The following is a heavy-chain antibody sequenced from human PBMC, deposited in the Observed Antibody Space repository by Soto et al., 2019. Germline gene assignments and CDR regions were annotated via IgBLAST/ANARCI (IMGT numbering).Heavy chain of an antibody. D-gene: IGHD3-3*01. Sequence: TSETLSLTCAVYGGSFSCYYWSWIRQPPGKGLEWIGEINHSGSTNYNPSLKSRVTISVDTSKNQFSLKLSSVTAADTAVYYCARRLGVRFLEWLLSDRFDYWGQGTLVTVSS. J-gene: IGHJ4*02. CDR3: ARRLGVRFLEWLLSDRFDY. CDR2: INHSGST. CDR1: GGSFSCYY. V-gene: IGHV4-34*01.